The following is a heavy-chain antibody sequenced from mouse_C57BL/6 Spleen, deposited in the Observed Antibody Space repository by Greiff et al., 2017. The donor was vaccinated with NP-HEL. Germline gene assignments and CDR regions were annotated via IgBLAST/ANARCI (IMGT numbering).Heavy chain of an antibody. CDR2: IHPNSGST. J-gene: IGHJ4*01. D-gene: IGHD2-5*01. Sequence: QVQLKQPGAELVKPGASVKLSCKASGYTFTSYWMHWVKQRPGQGLEWIGMIHPNSGSTNYNEKFKSKATLTVDKSSSTAYMQLSSLTSEDSAVYYCAKNSYSNYADYWGQGTSVTVSS. CDR3: AKNSYSNYADY. V-gene: IGHV1-64*01. CDR1: GYTFTSYW.